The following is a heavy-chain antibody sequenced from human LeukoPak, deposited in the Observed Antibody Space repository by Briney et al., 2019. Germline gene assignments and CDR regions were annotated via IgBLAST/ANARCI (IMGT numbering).Heavy chain of an antibody. Sequence: GGSLRLSCAASGFTLNNAWMSWVRQAPGKGLEWLGRIKRETDGGTIDYAAPVKGRFTISRDDSRNTLYLQMDSLKIDDTAVYYCARVTVTKYYFDYWGQGTLVTVSS. CDR3: ARVTVTKYYFDY. D-gene: IGHD4-17*01. CDR2: IKRETDGGTI. CDR1: GFTLNNAW. V-gene: IGHV3-15*01. J-gene: IGHJ4*02.